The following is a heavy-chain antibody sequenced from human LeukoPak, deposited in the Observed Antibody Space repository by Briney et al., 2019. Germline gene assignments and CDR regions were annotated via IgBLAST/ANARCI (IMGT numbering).Heavy chain of an antibody. D-gene: IGHD6-19*01. CDR1: AFTFSNAW. V-gene: IGHV3-15*01. Sequence: PGGSLRLSCAASAFTFSNAWMSRVRQAPGKGLEWGGRIKSKTEGGTTEYAAPAKGTFTTSRDDSKNTLYLEMNRLKTEDTAVYHCANGYSSGWAGFDCWGQGTMVTISS. J-gene: IGHJ4*02. CDR3: ANGYSSGWAGFDC. CDR2: IKSKTEGGTT.